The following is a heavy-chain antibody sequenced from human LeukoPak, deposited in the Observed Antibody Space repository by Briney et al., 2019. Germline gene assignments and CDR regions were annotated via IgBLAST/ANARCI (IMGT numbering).Heavy chain of an antibody. CDR1: GGSISSGGYY. D-gene: IGHD6-25*01. Sequence: SETLSLTCTVSGGSISSGGYYWSWIRQHPGKGLEWIGYIYYSGRTYYNPSLKSRVTISVDTSKNQFSLKLSSVTAADTAVYYCARGQKASGVDYWGQGTLVTVSS. V-gene: IGHV4-31*03. J-gene: IGHJ4*02. CDR2: IYYSGRT. CDR3: ARGQKASGVDY.